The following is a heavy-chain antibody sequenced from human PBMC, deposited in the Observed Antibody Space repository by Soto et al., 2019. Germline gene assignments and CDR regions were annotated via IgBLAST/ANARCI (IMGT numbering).Heavy chain of an antibody. V-gene: IGHV3-30-3*01. CDR3: ARDIETEYSSSTFDY. J-gene: IGHJ4*02. CDR2: ISYDGSNK. D-gene: IGHD6-6*01. CDR1: GFTFSSYA. Sequence: QVQLVESGGGVVQPGRSLRLSCAASGFTFSSYAMHWVRQAPGKGLERVAVISYDGSNKYYADSVKGRFTISRDNSKNTLYLQMNSLRAEDTAVYYCARDIETEYSSSTFDYWGQGTLVTVSS.